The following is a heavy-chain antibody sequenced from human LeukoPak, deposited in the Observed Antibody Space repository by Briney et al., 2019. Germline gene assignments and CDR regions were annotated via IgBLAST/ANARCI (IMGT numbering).Heavy chain of an antibody. CDR2: IYYSGST. J-gene: IGHJ4*02. CDR3: ARGDGSRGYYYDSSGYHFDY. V-gene: IGHV4-61*08. CDR1: GGSISSGGYY. D-gene: IGHD3-22*01. Sequence: SETLSLTCAVSGGSISSGGYYWSWIRQPPGKGLEWIGYIYYSGSTNYNPSLNSRVTISVDTSKNQFSLKLSSVTAADTAVYYCARGDGSRGYYYDSSGYHFDYWGQGTLVTVSS.